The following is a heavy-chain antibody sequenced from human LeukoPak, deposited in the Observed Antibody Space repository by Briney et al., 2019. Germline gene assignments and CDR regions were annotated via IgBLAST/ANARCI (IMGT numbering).Heavy chain of an antibody. CDR2: ISAYNGNT. J-gene: IGHJ6*03. Sequence: GSVKVSCKASGYTFTSYGISWVRQAPGQGLEWMGWISAYNGNTNYAQKLQGRVTMTTDTSTSTAYMGLRSLRSDDTAVYYCARESPPPGCSGGSCYSPYYYYYMDVWGKGTTVTVSS. D-gene: IGHD2-15*01. CDR1: GYTFTSYG. V-gene: IGHV1-18*01. CDR3: ARESPPPGCSGGSCYSPYYYYYMDV.